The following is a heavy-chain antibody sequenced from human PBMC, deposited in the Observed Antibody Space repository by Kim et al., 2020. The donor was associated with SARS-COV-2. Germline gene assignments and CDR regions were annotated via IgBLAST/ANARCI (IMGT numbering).Heavy chain of an antibody. CDR3: ARGPGGVVPAAMGFDYFAY. J-gene: IGHJ4*02. D-gene: IGHD2-2*01. V-gene: IGHV4-61*02. CDR1: GGAISRGRDY. CDR2: SDTRGST. Sequence: TLSLTCTGAGGAISRGRDYWSWIRQPAGKGMEGMGRSDTRGSTNYNPALKSRVTIAVDTAKHQFSLKLSSVTAADTAVYYCARGPGGVVPAAMGFDYFAYWGQCTLVTVSS.